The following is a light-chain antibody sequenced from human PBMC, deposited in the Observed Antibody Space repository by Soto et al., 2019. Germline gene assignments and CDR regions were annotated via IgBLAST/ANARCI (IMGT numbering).Light chain of an antibody. CDR2: GAS. CDR3: QPYGSSSYT. J-gene: IGKJ2*01. V-gene: IGKV3-20*01. CDR1: QSVISRY. Sequence: EIVLTQSPGTLSLSPGERATLSCRASQSVISRYLAWYQQKPGQAPKLLIYGASSRATGIPDRFSGSGSGTDFTLTVSGLEPEDFAVYYCQPYGSSSYTFGQGTKLEIK.